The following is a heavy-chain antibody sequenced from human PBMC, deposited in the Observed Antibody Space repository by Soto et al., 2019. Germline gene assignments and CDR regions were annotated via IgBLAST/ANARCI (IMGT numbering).Heavy chain of an antibody. J-gene: IGHJ6*02. Sequence: ITLKESGPPLVKHTQTLTLTCTFSGFSLNTGGVGVGWARQPRGKAMEWLALIYWDDDERYRPSLRSRLNITKDTINNQVVLTMTNMDPEDTATYYCVRNWRYYGGDYYYGMDAWGQGTTVTVSS. D-gene: IGHD3-10*01. CDR3: VRNWRYYGGDYYYGMDA. CDR1: GFSLNTGGVG. V-gene: IGHV2-5*02. CDR2: IYWDDDE.